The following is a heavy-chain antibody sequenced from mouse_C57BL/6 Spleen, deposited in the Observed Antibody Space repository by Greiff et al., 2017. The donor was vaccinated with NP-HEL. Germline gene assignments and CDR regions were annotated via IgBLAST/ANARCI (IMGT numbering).Heavy chain of an antibody. J-gene: IGHJ2*01. Sequence: VQLQQSGAELVKPGASVKLSCKASGYTFTSYWMHWVKQRPGQGLEWIGMIHPNSGSTNYNEKFKSKATLTVDKSSSTAYMQLSSQTSEDSAVYYCLYYDYDGYYFDYWGQGTTLTVSS. CDR1: GYTFTSYW. D-gene: IGHD2-4*01. V-gene: IGHV1-64*01. CDR2: IHPNSGST. CDR3: LYYDYDGYYFDY.